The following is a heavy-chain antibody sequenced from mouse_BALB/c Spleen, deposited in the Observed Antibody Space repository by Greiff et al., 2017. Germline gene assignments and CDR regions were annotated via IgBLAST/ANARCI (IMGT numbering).Heavy chain of an antibody. CDR2: IWGDGST. V-gene: IGHV2-6-7*01. CDR1: GFSLTGYG. Sequence: QVQLKESGPGLVAPSQSLSITCTVSGFSLTGYGVNWVRQPPGKGLEWLGMIWGDGSTDYNSALKSRLSISKDNSKSQVFLKMNSLQTDDTARYYCARAGSSDYYAMDYWGQGTSVTVSS. CDR3: ARAGSSDYYAMDY. J-gene: IGHJ4*01. D-gene: IGHD1-1*01.